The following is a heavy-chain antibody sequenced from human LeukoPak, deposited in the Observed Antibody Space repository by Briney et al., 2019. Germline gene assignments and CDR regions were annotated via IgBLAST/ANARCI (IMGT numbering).Heavy chain of an antibody. CDR2: ISYDGSNK. D-gene: IGHD6-13*01. CDR3: ARGTSYSSSWYGNY. CDR1: GFTFSSYA. J-gene: IGHJ4*02. Sequence: GGSLRLSCAASGFTFSSYAMHWVRQAPGKGLEWVAVISYDGSNKYYADSVKGRFTISRDNSKNTLYLQMNSLRAEDTAVYYCARGTSYSSSWYGNYWGRGTLVTVSS. V-gene: IGHV3-30*04.